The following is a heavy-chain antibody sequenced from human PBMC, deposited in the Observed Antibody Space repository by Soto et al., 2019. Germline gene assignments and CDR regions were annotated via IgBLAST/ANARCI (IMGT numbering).Heavy chain of an antibody. CDR2: INHSGST. V-gene: IGHV4-34*01. CDR1: GGSFSGYY. D-gene: IGHD2-15*01. Sequence: SETLSLTCAVYGGSFSGYYWSWIRQPPGKGLEWIGEINHSGSTNYNPSLKSRVTISVDTSKNQFSLKLSSVTAADTAVYYCARGRGECSGGSCYYFDYWGQGTLVTVSS. CDR3: ARGRGECSGGSCYYFDY. J-gene: IGHJ4*02.